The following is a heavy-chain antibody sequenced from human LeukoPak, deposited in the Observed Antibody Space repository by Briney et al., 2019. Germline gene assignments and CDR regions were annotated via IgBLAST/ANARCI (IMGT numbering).Heavy chain of an antibody. CDR2: LDREEGES. J-gene: IGHJ4*02. V-gene: IGHV1-24*01. CDR3: ATDASFRDDIWQNYRSG. D-gene: IGHD3-16*02. Sequence: ASVKTSCRVSGHTLTDLSMHWVRQAPGKGLEWLGGLDREEGESIYAPRFQGRLTMTEDPSTDTAYMELSSLQSEDTAVYYCATDASFRDDIWQNYRSGWGQGTLVTVSS. CDR1: GHTLTDLS.